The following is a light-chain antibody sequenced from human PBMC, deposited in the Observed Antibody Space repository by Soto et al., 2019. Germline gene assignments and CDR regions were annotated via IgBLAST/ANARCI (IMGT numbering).Light chain of an antibody. V-gene: IGLV2-14*01. CDR1: SSDVGNYNF. Sequence: QSALTQPASVSGSPGQAITISCTGTSSDVGNYNFVAWYQQYPGKAPKVIVYEVSSRPSGVSNRFSGSKSGNTASLTISGLQAEDEADYYCSSYTTGSTGVFGGGTKLTVL. J-gene: IGLJ3*02. CDR2: EVS. CDR3: SSYTTGSTGV.